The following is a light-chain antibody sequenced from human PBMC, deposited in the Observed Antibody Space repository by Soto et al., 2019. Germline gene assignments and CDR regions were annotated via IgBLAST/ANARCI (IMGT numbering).Light chain of an antibody. CDR3: QQYSHLIT. Sequence: IVFTHSPCTLSLSPGQRATLSCRASQRLSASDIAWYQQKPGQAPKFLIYGVSSRATGIPSRFSGSGSGTDFTFTISSLQPEDIATYYCQQYSHLITFGQGTRLEI. V-gene: IGKV3-20*01. J-gene: IGKJ5*01. CDR2: GVS. CDR1: QRLSASD.